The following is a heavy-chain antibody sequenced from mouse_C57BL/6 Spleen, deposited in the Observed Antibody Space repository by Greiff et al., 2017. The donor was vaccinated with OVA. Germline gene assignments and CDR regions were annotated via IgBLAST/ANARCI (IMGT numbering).Heavy chain of an antibody. CDR1: GYSITSGYY. Sequence: EVQLQQSGPGLVKPSQSLSLTCSVTGYSITSGYYWNWIRQFPGNKLEWMGYISYDGSNNYNPSLKNRISITRDTSKNQFFLKLNSVTTEDTATYYCALAYYSNHWYFDVWGTGTTVTVSS. CDR2: ISYDGSN. J-gene: IGHJ1*03. V-gene: IGHV3-6*01. CDR3: ALAYYSNHWYFDV. D-gene: IGHD2-5*01.